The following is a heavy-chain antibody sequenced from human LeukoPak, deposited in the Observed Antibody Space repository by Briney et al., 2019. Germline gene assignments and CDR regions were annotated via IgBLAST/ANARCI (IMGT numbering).Heavy chain of an antibody. CDR1: GYTLGTYG. D-gene: IGHD2/OR15-2a*01. CDR3: ARFHADYFYTYGMDV. CDR2: ISAYNGDT. J-gene: IGHJ6*02. V-gene: IGHV1-18*01. Sequence: GASVKVSCKASGYTLGTYGVSWVRQAPGQGLEWMGWISAYNGDTYYAPKFQGRVTLTTDTPTSTAYMEMRSLRSDDTAVYYCARFHADYFYTYGMDVWGQGTTVTVSS.